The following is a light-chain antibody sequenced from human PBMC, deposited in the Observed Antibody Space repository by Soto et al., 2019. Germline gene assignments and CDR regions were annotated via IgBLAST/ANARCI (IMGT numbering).Light chain of an antibody. CDR2: AAS. J-gene: IGKJ4*01. V-gene: IGKV1D-12*01. CDR3: QQADSFPLT. Sequence: DIQMTQSPSSVFASVGDRVIISCRASQDISSWLAWYKQKPGAAPKLLIYAASRLQSGVPSRFSGSASGTDFTLTISNLQPEDFATYYCQQADSFPLTFGEGTKVEIK. CDR1: QDISSW.